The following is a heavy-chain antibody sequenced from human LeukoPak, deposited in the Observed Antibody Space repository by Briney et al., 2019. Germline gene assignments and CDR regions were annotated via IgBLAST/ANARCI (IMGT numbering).Heavy chain of an antibody. Sequence: GGSLRLSCAASGFTFSSYAMHWVRQAPDKGLEWVAVISYDGSNKYYADSVMDRFSISRDNPKSTVSLQMSSLRAEDTALYYCVRDLHWGGFDVWGQGTMVTVSS. D-gene: IGHD7-27*01. CDR2: ISYDGSNK. V-gene: IGHV3-30*04. J-gene: IGHJ3*01. CDR3: VRDLHWGGFDV. CDR1: GFTFSSYA.